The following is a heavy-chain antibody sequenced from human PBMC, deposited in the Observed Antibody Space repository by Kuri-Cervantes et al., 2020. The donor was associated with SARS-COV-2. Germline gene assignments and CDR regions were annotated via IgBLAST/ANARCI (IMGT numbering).Heavy chain of an antibody. CDR1: GYSISSGYY. D-gene: IGHD1-26*01. V-gene: IGHV4-38-2*01. J-gene: IGHJ4*02. CDR3: ARPHSGSYDSPPDY. Sequence: SETLSLTCAVSGYSISSGYYWGWIRQPPGKGLEWIGSIYHSGSTYYNPSLKSRVTISVDTSKNQFSLKLSSVTAADTAVYYCARPHSGSYDSPPDYWGQGTLVTVSS. CDR2: IYHSGST.